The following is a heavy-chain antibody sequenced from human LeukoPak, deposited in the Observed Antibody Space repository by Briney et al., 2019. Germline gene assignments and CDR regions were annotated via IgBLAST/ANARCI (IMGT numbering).Heavy chain of an antibody. CDR2: ISSSGSVV. Sequence: GGSLRLSCAASGFTFSSYEMNWVRQAPGKGLDWVSHISSSGSVVYYADSVKGRFTISRDNAKNSLYLQMNSLRPEDTAVYYCARVGHLDVWGKGTTVTVSS. CDR3: ARVGHLDV. V-gene: IGHV3-48*03. J-gene: IGHJ6*04. CDR1: GFTFSSYE.